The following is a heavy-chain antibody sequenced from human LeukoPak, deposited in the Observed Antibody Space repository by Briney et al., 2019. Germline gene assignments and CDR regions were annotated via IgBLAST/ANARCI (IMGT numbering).Heavy chain of an antibody. J-gene: IGHJ4*02. CDR3: ARGRNPVVVPAAPTNYFDY. D-gene: IGHD2-2*01. CDR1: GGSFSGYY. Sequence: PSETLSLTCTVYGGSFSGYYWSWIRQPPGKGLEWIGEINHSGSTNYNPSLKSRVTISVDMSKNQFSLKLSSVTAADTAVYYCARGRNPVVVPAAPTNYFDYWGQGTLVTVSS. V-gene: IGHV4-34*01. CDR2: INHSGST.